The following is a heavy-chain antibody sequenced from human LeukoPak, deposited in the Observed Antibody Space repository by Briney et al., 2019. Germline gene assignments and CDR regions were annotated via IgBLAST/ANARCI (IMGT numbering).Heavy chain of an antibody. V-gene: IGHV3-15*01. CDR1: GFIFSNAW. J-gene: IGHJ6*02. CDR2: IKSKGDGGTT. CDR3: SSPRDFGSASCYYGMDV. Sequence: GGSLRLSCAASGFIFSNAWMSWVRQAPGKGLEWVGRIKSKGDGGTTDYAAPVKGRFTISGDDSKNMLYVQMNSLTTEDTAVYFCSSPRDFGSASCYYGMDVWGQGTTVTVSS. D-gene: IGHD3-3*01.